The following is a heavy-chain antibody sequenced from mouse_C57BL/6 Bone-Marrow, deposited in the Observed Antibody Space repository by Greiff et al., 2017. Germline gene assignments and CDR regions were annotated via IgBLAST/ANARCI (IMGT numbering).Heavy chain of an antibody. Sequence: VQLQQSGAELVRPGASVKLSCKASGYTFTDYYINWVKQRPGQGLEWIARLYPGSGNTYYNEKFKGKDTLTAEKSSSTAYMQLSSLTSEDSAVYFCARRADGYYGYFDVWGTGTTVTVSS. D-gene: IGHD2-3*01. V-gene: IGHV1-76*01. CDR1: GYTFTDYY. CDR2: LYPGSGNT. J-gene: IGHJ1*03. CDR3: ARRADGYYGYFDV.